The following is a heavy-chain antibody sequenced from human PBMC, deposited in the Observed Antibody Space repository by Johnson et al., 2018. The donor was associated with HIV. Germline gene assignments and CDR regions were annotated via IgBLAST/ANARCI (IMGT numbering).Heavy chain of an antibody. CDR1: GFIFGTYF. V-gene: IGHV3-30*19. CDR2: ISYDGSNR. Sequence: QMLLVESGGGVVQPGRSLGLPCAASGFIFGTYFMHWVRQAPGKGLEWVAVISYDGSNRYYADSVKGRFTISRDNSKTTLFLQMNSLRAEDTAVFYCAKDGAAPASYGAFDIWGQGTMLTVSS. D-gene: IGHD2-8*01. J-gene: IGHJ3*02. CDR3: AKDGAAPASYGAFDI.